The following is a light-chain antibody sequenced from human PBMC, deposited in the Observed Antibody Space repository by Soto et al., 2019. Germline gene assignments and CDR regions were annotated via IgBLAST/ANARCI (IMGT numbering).Light chain of an antibody. V-gene: IGKV1-5*01. CDR2: HAS. Sequence: DIQMTQSPSTLSASVGDRLTITCRASQSISSWLAWYQKKPGKAPKLLIYHASTLESGVPSRFNGSGSETEFTLPISSLQPDDFASDYCQQYNSYSFGQGTKVEIK. CDR1: QSISSW. CDR3: QQYNSYS. J-gene: IGKJ1*01.